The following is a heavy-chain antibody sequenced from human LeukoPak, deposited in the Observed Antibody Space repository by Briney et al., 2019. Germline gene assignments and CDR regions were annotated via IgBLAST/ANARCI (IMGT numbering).Heavy chain of an antibody. Sequence: GGSLRPSCAASGFTFSDYNMNWVRQVPGKGLESVSYMSRSGDIIYYADSVKGRFTISRDNAKNSLYLQMNSLRAEDTAVYYCARDVYYGSGSPRLDYWGQGTLVTVSS. CDR1: GFTFSDYN. CDR2: MSRSGDII. V-gene: IGHV3-48*01. CDR3: ARDVYYGSGSPRLDY. D-gene: IGHD3-10*01. J-gene: IGHJ4*02.